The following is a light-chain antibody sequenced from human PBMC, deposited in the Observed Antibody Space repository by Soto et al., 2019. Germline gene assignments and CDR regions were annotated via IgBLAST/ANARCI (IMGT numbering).Light chain of an antibody. CDR3: CSYAGARTYVL. J-gene: IGLJ3*02. CDR2: EVT. V-gene: IGLV2-14*01. Sequence: QSVLTQPASVSGSPGQSITISCTGTSSDVGGYNYVSWYQQHPGKAPKLVIYEVTKRPSGISSRFSGSKSGITASLTISGLQAEDGGDYYCCSYAGARTYVLFGGGTKVTVL. CDR1: SSDVGGYNY.